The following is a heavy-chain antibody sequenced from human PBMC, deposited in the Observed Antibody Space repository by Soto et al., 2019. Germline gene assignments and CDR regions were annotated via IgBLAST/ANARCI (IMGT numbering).Heavy chain of an antibody. D-gene: IGHD1-26*01. CDR3: ARREIQGPIDY. V-gene: IGHV4-28*01. CDR1: GYSISSSNW. J-gene: IGHJ4*02. Sequence: QVQLQESGPGLVKPSDTLSLTCAVSGYSISSSNWWGWIRQPPGKGLEWIGYIYYSGTTYYNPSLKMCAPQSVXTSKNQFSLKLTSVPAVDTAVYYCARREIQGPIDYWGQGTLVTVSS. CDR2: IYYSGTT.